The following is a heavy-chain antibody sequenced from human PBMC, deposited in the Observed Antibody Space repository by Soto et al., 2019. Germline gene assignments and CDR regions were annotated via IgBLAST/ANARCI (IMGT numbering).Heavy chain of an antibody. D-gene: IGHD3-22*01. CDR2: IYYSGST. J-gene: IGHJ4*02. Sequence: PSETLSLTCTVSGGSISSGGYYWSWIRQHPGKGLEWIGYIYYSGSTYYNPSLKSRVTISVDTSKNQFSLKLSSVTAADTAVYYCARVRGRWLTIDYWGQGTLVTVSS. CDR1: GGSISSGGYY. CDR3: ARVRGRWLTIDY. V-gene: IGHV4-31*03.